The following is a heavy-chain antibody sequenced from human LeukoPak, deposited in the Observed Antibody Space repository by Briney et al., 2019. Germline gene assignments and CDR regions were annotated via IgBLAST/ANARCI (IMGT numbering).Heavy chain of an antibody. CDR1: GFTFSSSA. Sequence: GGSLRLSCAASGFTFSSSAMSWVCQAPGKGLEWVSAISNNGGYTYYADSVQGRFTISRDNSKSTLCLQMNSLRAEDTAVYYCAKRLGYCSDGSCYFPYWGQGTLVTVSS. D-gene: IGHD2-15*01. J-gene: IGHJ4*02. CDR3: AKRLGYCSDGSCYFPY. CDR2: ISNNGGYT. V-gene: IGHV3-23*01.